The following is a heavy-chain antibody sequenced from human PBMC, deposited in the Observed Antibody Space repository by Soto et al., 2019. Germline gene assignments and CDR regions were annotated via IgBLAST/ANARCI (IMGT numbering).Heavy chain of an antibody. CDR1: GGTFSSYA. Sequence: QVQLVQSGAEVKKPGSSVKVSCKASGGTFSSYAISWVRQAPGQGLEWMGGIIPIFGTANYAQKFQGRVTITADESTSSAYMERSSLRSEDTAVYYCARDFGVAGTFALDIWGQGTMVTVSS. CDR3: ARDFGVAGTFALDI. V-gene: IGHV1-69*01. CDR2: IIPIFGTA. J-gene: IGHJ3*02. D-gene: IGHD6-19*01.